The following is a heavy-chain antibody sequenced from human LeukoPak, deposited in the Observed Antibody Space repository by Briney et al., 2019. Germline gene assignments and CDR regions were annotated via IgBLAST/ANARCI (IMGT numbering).Heavy chain of an antibody. CDR2: NSGGSS. CDR3: AKDLGSSGWYIDY. V-gene: IGHV3-53*01. D-gene: IGHD6-19*01. Sequence: GGSLRLSCAASGFTVSSTYMIWVRQAPGKGLEWVSSNSGGSSYYADSVKGRFTISRDNSKNTLYLQMNSLRAEDTAVYYCAKDLGSSGWYIDYWGQGTLVTVSS. CDR1: GFTVSSTY. J-gene: IGHJ4*02.